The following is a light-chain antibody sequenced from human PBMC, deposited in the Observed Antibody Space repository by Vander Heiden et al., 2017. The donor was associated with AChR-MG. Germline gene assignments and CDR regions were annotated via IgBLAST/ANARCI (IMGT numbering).Light chain of an antibody. V-gene: IGLV2-11*01. CDR3: CSYAGGYTWL. CDR1: SSDVGGYNS. Sequence: QSALTPPRSVSGSPGQSVTITCTGTSSDVGGYNSVSWYQQHPGKAPKMIIFDVTERPAGVPDRFSGSKADNTASLTISGLQAEDEADYHCCSYAGGYTWLFGGGTKVTV. J-gene: IGLJ2*01. CDR2: DVT.